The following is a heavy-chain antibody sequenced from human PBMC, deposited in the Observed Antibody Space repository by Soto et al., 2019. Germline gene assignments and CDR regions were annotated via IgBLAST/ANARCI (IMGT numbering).Heavy chain of an antibody. CDR2: IYHSGST. CDR1: GGSISSSNW. Sequence: QVQLQASGPGLVKPSGTLSLTCAVSGGSISSSNWWSWVRQPPGKGLEWIGEIYHSGSTNYNPSLKSRVTISLDKSKNRFSLKRSSVTAADTDVYYCASSVLHVVYCSGGSCYNMVAYWGQGTLVTVSS. J-gene: IGHJ4*02. V-gene: IGHV4-4*02. D-gene: IGHD2-15*01. CDR3: ASSVLHVVYCSGGSCYNMVAY.